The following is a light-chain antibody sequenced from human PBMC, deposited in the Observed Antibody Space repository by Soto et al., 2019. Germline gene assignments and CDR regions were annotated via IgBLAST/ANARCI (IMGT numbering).Light chain of an antibody. V-gene: IGKV1-5*01. Sequence: DIQMTQSPSTLSASVGDRVTITCRASQTISGWLAWYQQRPGKAPKLLIYDASRLESGVPSRFSGSESGTEFTLAINNLQPEYVATYYCQQYKSSYTFGKGNKLQIK. CDR2: DAS. J-gene: IGKJ2*01. CDR3: QQYKSSYT. CDR1: QTISGW.